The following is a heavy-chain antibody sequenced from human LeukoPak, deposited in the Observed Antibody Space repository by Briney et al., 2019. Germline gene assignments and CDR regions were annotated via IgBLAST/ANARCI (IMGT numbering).Heavy chain of an antibody. J-gene: IGHJ4*02. CDR3: VKDLSLGYGGNRWSHDY. V-gene: IGHV3-30*18. D-gene: IGHD4-23*01. CDR1: GFTFSSYG. CDR2: ISYDGSNK. Sequence: GGSLRLSCAASGFTFSSYGMHWVRQAPGKGLEWVAVISYDGSNKYYADSVKGRFTISRDNSKNTLYLQMNSLRAEDTAVYYCVKDLSLGYGGNRWSHDYWGQGTLVTVSS.